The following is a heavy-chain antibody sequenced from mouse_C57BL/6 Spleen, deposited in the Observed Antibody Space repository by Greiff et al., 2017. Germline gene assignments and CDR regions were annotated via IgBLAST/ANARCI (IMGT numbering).Heavy chain of an antibody. D-gene: IGHD4-1*01. CDR2: IYPGDGDT. Sequence: QVQLQQSGAELVKPGASVKISCKASGYAFSSYWMNWVKQRPGKGLEWIGQIYPGDGDTNYNGKFKGKATLTADKSSSTAYMQLSSLTSEDSAVYFCARRDELGTFDYWGQGTTLTVSS. V-gene: IGHV1-80*01. CDR1: GYAFSSYW. J-gene: IGHJ2*01. CDR3: ARRDELGTFDY.